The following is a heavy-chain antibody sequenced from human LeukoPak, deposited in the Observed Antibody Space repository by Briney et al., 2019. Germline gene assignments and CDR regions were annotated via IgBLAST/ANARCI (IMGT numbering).Heavy chain of an antibody. Sequence: ASVKVSCKASGYTFIGYYMHWVRQAPGQGLEWLGWINPNSGATNYVQKFQGRVTVTRGTSISTAYMELSRLRSDDTAVYYCARGGAVPGTARNYYSGLDVWGHGTTVTVSS. CDR2: INPNSGAT. V-gene: IGHV1-2*02. D-gene: IGHD6-19*01. CDR3: ARGGAVPGTARNYYSGLDV. CDR1: GYTFIGYY. J-gene: IGHJ6*02.